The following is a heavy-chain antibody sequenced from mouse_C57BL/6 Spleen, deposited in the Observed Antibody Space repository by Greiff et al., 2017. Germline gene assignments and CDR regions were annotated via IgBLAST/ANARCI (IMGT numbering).Heavy chain of an antibody. CDR3: ARGPGYYFDY. D-gene: IGHD4-1*01. CDR1: GYTFTDYY. CDR2: INPYNGGT. Sequence: VQLQQSGPVLVKPGASVKMSCKASGYTFTDYYMNWVKQSHGKSLEWIGVINPYNGGTSYNQKFKGKATLTVDKSSSTAYIELNSLTSEDSAVYYCARGPGYYFDYWGQGTTLTVSS. J-gene: IGHJ2*01. V-gene: IGHV1-19*01.